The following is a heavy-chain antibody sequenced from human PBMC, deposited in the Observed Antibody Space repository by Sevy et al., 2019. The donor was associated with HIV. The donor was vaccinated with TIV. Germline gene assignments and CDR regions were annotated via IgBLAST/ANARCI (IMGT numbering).Heavy chain of an antibody. CDR3: PKMHRRVATILKLLAGLHDY. CDR2: ISGSGGST. V-gene: IGHV3-23*01. Sequence: GGSLRLSCAASGFTFSSYAMSWVRQAPGKGLEWVSAISGSGGSTYYSDSVKGRFTISRDNSKNTLYLQMNSLRAEDTAVYYCPKMHRRVATILKLLAGLHDYWGQGTLVTVSS. J-gene: IGHJ4*02. D-gene: IGHD5-12*01. CDR1: GFTFSSYA.